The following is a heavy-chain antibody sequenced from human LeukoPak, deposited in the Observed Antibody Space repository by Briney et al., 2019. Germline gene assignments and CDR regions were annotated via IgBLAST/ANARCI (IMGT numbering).Heavy chain of an antibody. CDR3: AKDLAYYYDSSGYYYSYYFDY. D-gene: IGHD3-22*01. V-gene: IGHV3-23*01. J-gene: IGHJ4*02. CDR1: GFIFSSYA. Sequence: GGSLRLSCAASGFIFSSYAMSWVRQAPGKGLEWVSAISGSGGSTYYADSVKGRFTISRDTSKNTLYLHMNSLRAEDTAVYYCAKDLAYYYDSSGYYYSYYFDYWGQGTLVTVSS. CDR2: ISGSGGST.